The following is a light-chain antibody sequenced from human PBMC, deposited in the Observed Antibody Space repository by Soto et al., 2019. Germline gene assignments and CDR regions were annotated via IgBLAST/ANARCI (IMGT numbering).Light chain of an antibody. V-gene: IGKV1-5*03. CDR2: RAS. CDR1: ESISIW. J-gene: IGKJ1*01. CDR3: QQYNTFSRT. Sequence: DIQMTQSPSTLSASVGDRVTITCWASESISIWLAWYQQKPGNAPKLLIYRASILQGGVPSRFSGSGSGTEFTLTISSLQPDDFATYYCQQYNTFSRTFGQGTKVEI.